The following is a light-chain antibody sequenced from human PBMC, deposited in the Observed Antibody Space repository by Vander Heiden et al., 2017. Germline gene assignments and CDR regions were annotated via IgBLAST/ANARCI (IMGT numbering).Light chain of an antibody. J-gene: IGLJ1*01. V-gene: IGLV3-21*02. CDR2: DDS. CDR3: QLWDSSSDQYV. CDR1: NVARTT. Sequence: VLTQTPSVSVAPGQTATITCGGNNVARTTVHWYQQKPGQAPVLVVYDDSDRPSGIPERFSGSKSGDKATLTITEVEAGDEADYYCQLWDSSSDQYVFGTGTEVNVL.